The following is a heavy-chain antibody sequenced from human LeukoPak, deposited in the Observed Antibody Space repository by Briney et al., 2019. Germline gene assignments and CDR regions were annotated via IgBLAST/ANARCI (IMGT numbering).Heavy chain of an antibody. CDR3: ARLRGYSYGYFDY. D-gene: IGHD5-18*01. Sequence: GGSLRLSCAASGFTFSSYAMHWVRQAPGKGLEWVAVISYDGSNKYYADSVKGRFTISRDNSKNTLYLQMNSLRAEDTAVYYCARLRGYSYGYFDYWGQGTLVTVSS. V-gene: IGHV3-30*14. J-gene: IGHJ4*02. CDR1: GFTFSSYA. CDR2: ISYDGSNK.